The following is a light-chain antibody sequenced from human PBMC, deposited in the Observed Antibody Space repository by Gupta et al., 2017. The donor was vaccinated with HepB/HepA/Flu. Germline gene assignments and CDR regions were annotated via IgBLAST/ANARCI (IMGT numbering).Light chain of an antibody. J-gene: IGKJ3*01. CDR1: QSVSSSY. CDR2: GAS. V-gene: IGKV3-20*01. CDR3: QQYGSSPFT. Sequence: EIVLTQSPGTLSLSTGERATLSCRASQSVSSSYLAWYQQNPGQAPRLLIYGASSRATGIPDRFSGSGSGTDFTLTISRLEPEDFAVYYCQQYGSSPFTFGPGTKVDIK.